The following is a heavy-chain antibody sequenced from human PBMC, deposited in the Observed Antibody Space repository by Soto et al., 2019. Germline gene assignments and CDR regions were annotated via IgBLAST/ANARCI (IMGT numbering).Heavy chain of an antibody. D-gene: IGHD5-12*01. J-gene: IGHJ4*02. V-gene: IGHV4-34*01. Sequence: QVQLQQWGAGLLKPSETLSLNCAVTGGSLSGYYWSWIRQPPGKGLEWLGEVKDGGHTNYSPSLRGRVTTSADTSNNQFSLRLNSVTAADTGVYYCARGQEGVVATHWDQGSLVTVSS. CDR1: GGSLSGYY. CDR2: VKDGGHT. CDR3: ARGQEGVVATH.